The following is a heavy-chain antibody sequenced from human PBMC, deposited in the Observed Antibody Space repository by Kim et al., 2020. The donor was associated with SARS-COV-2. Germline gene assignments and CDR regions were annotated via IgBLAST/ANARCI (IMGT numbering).Heavy chain of an antibody. V-gene: IGHV3-33*01. Sequence: GGSLRLSCAASGFTFSSRGMYWVRQAPGKGLEWVAVIWYDGSNKYYTDSVKGRFTISRDNAKNTLYLQMNSLRAEDTAVYYCARASFGWAAGGKGALDVWGQGTTVTVSS. CDR2: IWYDGSNK. CDR3: ARASFGWAAGGKGALDV. CDR1: GFTFSSRG. D-gene: IGHD2-15*01. J-gene: IGHJ6*02.